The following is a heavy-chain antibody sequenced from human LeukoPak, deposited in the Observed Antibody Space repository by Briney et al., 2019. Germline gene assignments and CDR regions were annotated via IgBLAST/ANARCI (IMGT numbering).Heavy chain of an antibody. J-gene: IGHJ6*02. D-gene: IGHD3-10*01. CDR1: GFTFSSYS. Sequence: PGGSLRLSCAASGFTFSSYSMNWVRQAPGKGLEWVSSISSSSSYIYYADSVKGRFTISRDNAKNSLYLQMNSLRAEDTAVYYCARGGFLLWFGTRGPYYYYYGMDVWGQGTTVTVSS. CDR2: ISSSSSYI. V-gene: IGHV3-21*01. CDR3: ARGGFLLWFGTRGPYYYYYGMDV.